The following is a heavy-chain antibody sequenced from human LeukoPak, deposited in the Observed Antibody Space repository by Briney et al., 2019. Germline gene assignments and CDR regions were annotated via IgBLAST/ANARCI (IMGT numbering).Heavy chain of an antibody. CDR3: AKDAGYCSSTSCYGYFQH. CDR1: GFTFNTHG. Sequence: GGSLRLSCAASGFTFNTHGMHWVRQAPGKGLEWVAAIWFDGSVKHYSDAVKGRFTISRDNSLNTLYLQMNSLRVEDTAVYYCAKDAGYCSSTSCYGYFQHWGQGTLVTVSS. CDR2: IWFDGSVK. D-gene: IGHD2-2*01. J-gene: IGHJ1*01. V-gene: IGHV3-33*06.